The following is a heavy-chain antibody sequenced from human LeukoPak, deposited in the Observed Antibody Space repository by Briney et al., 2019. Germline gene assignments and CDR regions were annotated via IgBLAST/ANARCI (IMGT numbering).Heavy chain of an antibody. CDR3: ARTTEGYCRGRSCYSYYYYMDV. J-gene: IGHJ6*03. D-gene: IGHD2-15*01. CDR2: IYISGST. Sequence: SETLSLTCTVSGGSISSYYWSWIRQPAGKGLEWIGRIYISGSTNYNPSLKSRVTMSVDTSKNQFSLKLSSVTAADTAVYYCARTTEGYCRGRSCYSYYYYMDVWGKGTTVTVSS. CDR1: GGSISSYY. V-gene: IGHV4-4*07.